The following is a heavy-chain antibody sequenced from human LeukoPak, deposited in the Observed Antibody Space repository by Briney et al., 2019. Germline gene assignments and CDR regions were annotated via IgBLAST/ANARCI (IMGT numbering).Heavy chain of an antibody. J-gene: IGHJ6*02. V-gene: IGHV3-48*04. Sequence: GGSLRLSCAASGFTFSSYSMNWVRQAPGKGLEWVSYISSSSSTIYYADSVKGRFTISRDNAKNSLYLQMNSLRAEDTAVYYCARDTQIGYYYYGMDVWGQGTTVTVSS. D-gene: IGHD3-10*01. CDR2: ISSSSSTI. CDR3: ARDTQIGYYYYGMDV. CDR1: GFTFSSYS.